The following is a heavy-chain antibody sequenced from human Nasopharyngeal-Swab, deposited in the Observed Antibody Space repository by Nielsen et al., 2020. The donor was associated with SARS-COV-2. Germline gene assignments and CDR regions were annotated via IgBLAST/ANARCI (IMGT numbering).Heavy chain of an antibody. J-gene: IGHJ4*02. V-gene: IGHV3-74*03. CDR2: INSDGSTT. Sequence: VRQAPGKGLVWVSRINSDGSTTMYADSVKGRFTISRGNAKDMLYLQMNSLRAEDTAVYYCARVPFYSSGWYGVDYFDYWGQGTLVTVSS. D-gene: IGHD6-19*01. CDR3: ARVPFYSSGWYGVDYFDY.